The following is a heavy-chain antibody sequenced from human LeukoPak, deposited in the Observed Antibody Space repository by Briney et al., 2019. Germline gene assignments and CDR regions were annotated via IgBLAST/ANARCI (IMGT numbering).Heavy chain of an antibody. D-gene: IGHD3-10*01. J-gene: IGHJ3*02. V-gene: IGHV4-34*01. CDR3: AREGRGYYGSWNAFDI. Sequence: SETLSLTCAVYGGSFSGYYWSWIRQPPGKGLEWIGEINHSGSTNYNPSLKSRVTISVDTSKNQFSLKLSSVTAADTAVYYCAREGRGYYGSWNAFDIWGQGTMVTVSS. CDR1: GGSFSGYY. CDR2: INHSGST.